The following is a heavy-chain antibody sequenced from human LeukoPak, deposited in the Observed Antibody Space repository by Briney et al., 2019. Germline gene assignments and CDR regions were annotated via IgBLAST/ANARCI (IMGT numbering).Heavy chain of an antibody. D-gene: IGHD3-22*01. V-gene: IGHV1-69*06. Sequence: SVKVSCKASGGTFSSYAISWVRQAPGQGLEWMGGIIPIFGTANYAQKFQGRVTITADKSTSTAYMELSSLRSEDTAVYYCAREHDSSGYYFDYWGQGTLVTVSS. CDR3: AREHDSSGYYFDY. J-gene: IGHJ4*02. CDR1: GGTFSSYA. CDR2: IIPIFGTA.